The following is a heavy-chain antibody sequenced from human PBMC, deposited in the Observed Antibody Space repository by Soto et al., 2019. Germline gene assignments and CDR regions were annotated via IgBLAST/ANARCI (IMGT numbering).Heavy chain of an antibody. Sequence: EVQLVESGGGLVQPGGSLRLSCAASGITVSSNYMSWVRQAPGKGLEWVSVIYSGGNTYYAGSVKGRFTISRDNSQNTLYLQMNSLRAEDTAVYYCARELRLGTYYHFAFDIGGQGTMVTVSS. CDR3: ARELRLGTYYHFAFDI. V-gene: IGHV3-66*01. CDR1: GITVSSNY. CDR2: IYSGGNT. J-gene: IGHJ3*02. D-gene: IGHD3-22*01.